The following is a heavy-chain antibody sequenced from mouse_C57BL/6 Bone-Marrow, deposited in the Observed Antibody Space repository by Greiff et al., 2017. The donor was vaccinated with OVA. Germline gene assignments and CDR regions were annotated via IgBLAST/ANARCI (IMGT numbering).Heavy chain of an antibody. V-gene: IGHV1-69*01. CDR2: IDPSDSYT. D-gene: IGHD1-1*01. CDR1: GYTFTSYW. Sequence: QVHVKQPGAELVMPGASVKLSCKASGYTFTSYWMHWVKQRPGQGLEWIGEIDPSDSYTNYNQKFKGKSTLTVDKSSSTAYMQLSSLTSEDSAVYYCARERDGSYYFDYWGQGTTLTVSS. J-gene: IGHJ2*01. CDR3: ARERDGSYYFDY.